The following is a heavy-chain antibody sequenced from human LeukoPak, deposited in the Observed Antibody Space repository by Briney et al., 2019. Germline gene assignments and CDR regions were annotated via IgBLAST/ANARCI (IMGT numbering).Heavy chain of an antibody. CDR1: GGSISSSRFY. J-gene: IGHJ5*02. CDR2: IYYNGKT. D-gene: IGHD3-3*01. CDR3: ASFTSGFGVVNNYFDH. Sequence: SETLSLTCTVSGGSISSSRFYWGWIRQPPGKGLEWIVTIYYNGKTFYNPSLKSRVNILEDTSKNQFSLRLNSVAAADTAVYYCASFTSGFGVVNNYFDHWGQGTLVTVSS. V-gene: IGHV4-39*07.